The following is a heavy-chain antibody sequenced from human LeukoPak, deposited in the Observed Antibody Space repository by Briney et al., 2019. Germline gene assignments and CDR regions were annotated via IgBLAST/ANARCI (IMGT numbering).Heavy chain of an antibody. V-gene: IGHV5-51*01. CDR2: IYPGDSDT. D-gene: IGHD5-18*01. CDR1: GYPFTRHW. CDR3: ARLSGYSYGQHPDWFDP. Sequence: GESLKISCKGSGYPFTRHWIAWVRTMPGKGLEYMGSIYPGDSDTRYSPSFEGQVTISVDKSISSAYVQWSSLKASDTAMYYCARLSGYSYGQHPDWFDPWGQGTLVTVSS. J-gene: IGHJ5*02.